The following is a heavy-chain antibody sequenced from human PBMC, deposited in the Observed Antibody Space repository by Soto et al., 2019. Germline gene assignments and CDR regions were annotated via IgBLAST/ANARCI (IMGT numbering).Heavy chain of an antibody. CDR1: GFTFSSYS. V-gene: IGHV3-21*01. D-gene: IGHD2-15*01. J-gene: IGHJ5*02. Sequence: EVQLVESGGGLVKPGGSLRLSCAASGFTFSSYSMTWVRQAPGKGLEWVASISSSSSYIYYADSVKGRFTISRDNAKNSLYLQMNSMRAEDTAVYYCARDVGGYCSGGRCYTWGQGTLVTVSS. CDR3: ARDVGGYCSGGRCYT. CDR2: ISSSSSYI.